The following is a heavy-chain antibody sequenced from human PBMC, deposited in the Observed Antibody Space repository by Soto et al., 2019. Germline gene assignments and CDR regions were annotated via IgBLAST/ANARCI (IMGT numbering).Heavy chain of an antibody. CDR1: GFTFSSYA. D-gene: IGHD4-17*01. J-gene: IGHJ3*02. CDR3: AKSLWDYGDPNDAFDI. Sequence: EVQLLESGGGLVQPGGSLRLSCAASGFTFSSYAMSWVRQAPGKGLEWVSAISGSGGSTYYADSVKGRFTISRDNSKNTPYLQMNSLRAEDTAVYYCAKSLWDYGDPNDAFDIWGQGTMVTVSS. V-gene: IGHV3-23*01. CDR2: ISGSGGST.